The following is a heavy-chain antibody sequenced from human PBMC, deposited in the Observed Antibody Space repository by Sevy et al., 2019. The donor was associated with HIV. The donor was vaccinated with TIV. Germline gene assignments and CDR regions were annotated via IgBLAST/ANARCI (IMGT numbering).Heavy chain of an antibody. Sequence: SETLSLTCTVSGGSISSGGYYWSWIRQHPGKGLEWIGYIYYSGSTYYNPSLKSQVTISVDTSKNQFSLKLSSVTAADTAAYYCARDLGGLYSTNWFDPWGQGTLVTVSS. D-gene: IGHD6-13*01. CDR3: ARDLGGLYSTNWFDP. J-gene: IGHJ5*02. V-gene: IGHV4-31*01. CDR2: IYYSGST. CDR1: GGSISSGGYY.